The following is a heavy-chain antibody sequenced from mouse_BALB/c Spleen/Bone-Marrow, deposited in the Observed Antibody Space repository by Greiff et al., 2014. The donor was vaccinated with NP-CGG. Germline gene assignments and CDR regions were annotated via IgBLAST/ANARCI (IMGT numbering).Heavy chain of an antibody. CDR1: GFAFSSYD. V-gene: IGHV5-12-1*01. CDR3: TRHGGYYPYYYAMDY. D-gene: IGHD2-3*01. J-gene: IGHJ4*01. Sequence: EVQLVESGGGLVKPGGSLKLSCAASGFAFSSYDMSWVRQTPEKRLEWVAYISHGGGTTYYSDTVKGRFTIARDNAKTTLYLQMSSLKSEDTAIYYCTRHGGYYPYYYAMDYWGQGTSVTVSS. CDR2: ISHGGGTT.